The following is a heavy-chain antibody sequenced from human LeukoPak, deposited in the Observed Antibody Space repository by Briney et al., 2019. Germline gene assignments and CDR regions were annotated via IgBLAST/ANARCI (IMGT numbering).Heavy chain of an antibody. CDR3: AKDGPYCGGDCYSYYFDY. J-gene: IGHJ4*02. CDR1: GFTFSSYA. Sequence: GGSLRLSCAASGFTFSSYAMSWVRQAPGKGLEWVSAISGSGGSTYYADSVKGRFTISRDNSKNTLYLQMNSLRAEDTAVYYRAKDGPYCGGDCYSYYFDYWGQGTLVTVSS. CDR2: ISGSGGST. D-gene: IGHD2-21*02. V-gene: IGHV3-23*01.